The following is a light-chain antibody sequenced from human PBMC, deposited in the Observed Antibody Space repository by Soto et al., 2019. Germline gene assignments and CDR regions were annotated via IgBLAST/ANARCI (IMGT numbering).Light chain of an antibody. CDR3: SSYTSTSSLV. V-gene: IGLV2-14*01. Sequence: QSVLTQPASVSGSPGQSITISCTGTSSDVGNYNYVSWYQQRPGKAPTLMIYDVSNRPSGVSNRFSASKSGNTASLTISGRQAEDEADYYCSSYTSTSSLVFGGGTKVTVL. CDR2: DVS. CDR1: SSDVGNYNY. J-gene: IGLJ2*01.